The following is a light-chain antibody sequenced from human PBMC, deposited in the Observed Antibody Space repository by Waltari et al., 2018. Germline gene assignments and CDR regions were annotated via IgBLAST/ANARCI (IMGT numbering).Light chain of an antibody. J-gene: IGKJ2*01. Sequence: EIVMTQSPATLSVSPGERATLSCRASQSVSSNLAYYQQKHGQAPRILIYGASTRATGIPARFSGSGSGTEFTLTISSLQSEDFAVYYCQQYNNWPYTFGQGTKLEIK. CDR1: QSVSSN. CDR3: QQYNNWPYT. CDR2: GAS. V-gene: IGKV3-15*01.